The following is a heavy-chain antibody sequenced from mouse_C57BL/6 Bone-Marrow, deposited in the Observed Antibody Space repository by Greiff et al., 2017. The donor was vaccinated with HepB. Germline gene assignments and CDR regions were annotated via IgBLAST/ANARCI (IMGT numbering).Heavy chain of an antibody. CDR3: AKSRAYYGSSYGYFDY. CDR1: GFSLTSYG. Sequence: VKLVESGPGLVQPSQRLSITCTVSGFSLTSYGVHWVRQSPGKGLEWLGVIWRGGSTDYNAAFMSRLSITKDNSKSQVFFKMNSLQADDTAIYYCAKSRAYYGSSYGYFDYWGQGTTLTVSS. CDR2: IWRGGST. J-gene: IGHJ2*01. V-gene: IGHV2-5*01. D-gene: IGHD1-1*01.